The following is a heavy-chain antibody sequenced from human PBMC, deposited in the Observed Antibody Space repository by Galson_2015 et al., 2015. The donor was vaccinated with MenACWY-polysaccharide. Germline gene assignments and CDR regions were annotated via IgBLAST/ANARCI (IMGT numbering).Heavy chain of an antibody. CDR3: AREGSRIVFHAFDV. CDR2: IQYDGSNK. V-gene: IGHV3-33*05. J-gene: IGHJ3*01. CDR1: GIKFYGSG. D-gene: IGHD2-15*01. Sequence: SLRLSCAASGIKFYGSGMHWVCQAPGKGLEWVAVIQYDGSNKVYADSVKGRFSISRDNSKNTLYLQMNSLRAEDTAVYYCAREGSRIVFHAFDVWGHGALVTVSS.